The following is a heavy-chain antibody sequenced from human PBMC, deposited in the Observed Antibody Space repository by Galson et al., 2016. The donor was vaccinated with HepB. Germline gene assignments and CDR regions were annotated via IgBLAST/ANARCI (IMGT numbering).Heavy chain of an antibody. V-gene: IGHV3-23*01. CDR2: ISSRGITT. Sequence: SLRLSCAASGFTFSLNALTWVRQAPGRGLEWVSAISSRGITTFYSDSVKGRFTVSRDNSKNTLFLQMDSLRAEDTAIYYWAKEFGSTGYYQVFESWGQGTLVAVSS. D-gene: IGHD3-22*01. CDR3: AKEFGSTGYYQVFES. CDR1: GFTFSLNA. J-gene: IGHJ4*02.